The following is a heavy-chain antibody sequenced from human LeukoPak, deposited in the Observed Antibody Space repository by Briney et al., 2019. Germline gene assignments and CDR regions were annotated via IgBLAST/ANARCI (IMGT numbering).Heavy chain of an antibody. D-gene: IGHD5-18*01. CDR2: IYYSKNT. Sequence: SETLSLTCTVSGGSISSSSAYWGWIRQPPGKGLEWIGSIYYSKNTYYNPSLKSRVTISADTSKNQFSLTLGSVSATDTAVYYCVRVGYAYGPVGNWFDPWGQGVLVTVSS. CDR1: GGSISSSSAY. J-gene: IGHJ5*02. V-gene: IGHV4-39*02. CDR3: VRVGYAYGPVGNWFDP.